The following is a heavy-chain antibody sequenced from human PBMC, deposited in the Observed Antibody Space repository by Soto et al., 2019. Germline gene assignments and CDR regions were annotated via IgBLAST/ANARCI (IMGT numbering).Heavy chain of an antibody. J-gene: IGHJ4*02. V-gene: IGHV4-31*03. CDR2: IYYSGST. CDR3: ARGGSGPDY. D-gene: IGHD3-10*01. Sequence: QVQLQESGPGLVKPSQTLSLTCTVSGASISSGGYYWSWIRQHPGKGLEWIGHIYYSGSTYYNPSLXXRXTXXIDTSEPQFSLKLTSVTAADTAVCYCARGGSGPDYWGQGTLVTVSS. CDR1: GASISSGGYY.